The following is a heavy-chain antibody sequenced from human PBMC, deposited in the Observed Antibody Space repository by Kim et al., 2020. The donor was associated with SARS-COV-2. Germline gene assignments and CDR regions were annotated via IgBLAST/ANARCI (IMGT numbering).Heavy chain of an antibody. Sequence: SKKFQGRVTITRNTAASTAYMELSSLRSEDTAVYYCARDLYGDIYYFDYWGQGTLVTVSS. V-gene: IGHV1-3*01. D-gene: IGHD2-21*02. CDR3: ARDLYGDIYYFDY. J-gene: IGHJ4*02.